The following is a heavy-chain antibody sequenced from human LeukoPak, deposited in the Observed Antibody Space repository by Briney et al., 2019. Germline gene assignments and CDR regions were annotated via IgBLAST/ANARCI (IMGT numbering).Heavy chain of an antibody. V-gene: IGHV4-59*08. J-gene: IGHJ3*02. CDR1: GDSLTSHF. CDR3: ARRMATVTDAFDI. Sequence: SETLSLTCNVSGDSLTSHFWSWIRQTPGKGLEWIGYVIHSGTTNYSPSLKSRVTTSLDTSKKQFYLRLASVTAADTAVYYCARRMATVTDAFDIWGRGTMVSVSS. CDR2: VIHSGTT. D-gene: IGHD5-24*01.